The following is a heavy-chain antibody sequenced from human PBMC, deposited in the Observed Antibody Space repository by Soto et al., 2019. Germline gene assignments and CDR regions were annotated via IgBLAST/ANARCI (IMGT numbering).Heavy chain of an antibody. V-gene: IGHV3-23*01. J-gene: IGHJ6*02. CDR2: ISGSGGST. D-gene: IGHD3-22*01. Sequence: LRLSCAASGFTFSSYAMSWVRQAPGKGLEWVSAISGSGGSTYYADSVKGRFTISRDNSKNTLYLQMNSLRAEDTAVYYCAKGPDRPYYGMDVWGQGTTVTVSS. CDR1: GFTFSSYA. CDR3: AKGPDRPYYGMDV.